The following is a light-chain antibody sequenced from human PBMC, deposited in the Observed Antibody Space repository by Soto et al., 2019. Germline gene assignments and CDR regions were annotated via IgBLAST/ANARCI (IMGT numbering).Light chain of an antibody. Sequence: EIVMTQSPATLSVSPGERATLSCRASQSVSSNLAWYQQKPGQAPRLLIYGASTRATGIPARFSGSGSGTDFTLTISSLQPEDVATYYCQKYNSAVDTFGGGTKVDIK. V-gene: IGKV3-15*01. CDR2: GAS. CDR1: QSVSSN. J-gene: IGKJ4*01. CDR3: QKYNSAVDT.